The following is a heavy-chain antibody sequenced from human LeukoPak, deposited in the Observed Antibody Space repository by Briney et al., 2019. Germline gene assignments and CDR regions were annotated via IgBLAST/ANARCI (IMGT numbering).Heavy chain of an antibody. J-gene: IGHJ4*02. CDR1: GGTFTGYY. Sequence: ASVKVSCKASGGTFTGYYMHWVRQAPGQGLEWMGWINPNSGGTNYAQKFQGRVTMTRDTSVSTAYMELSRLRSDDTAVYYCARAVAVVVPAAMGYWGQGTLVTVSS. D-gene: IGHD2-2*01. CDR3: ARAVAVVVPAAMGY. CDR2: INPNSGGT. V-gene: IGHV1-2*02.